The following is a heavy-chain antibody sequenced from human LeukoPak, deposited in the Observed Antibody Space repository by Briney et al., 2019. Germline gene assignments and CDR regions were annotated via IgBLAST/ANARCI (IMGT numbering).Heavy chain of an antibody. CDR3: ARDHSSPGYYYMDV. Sequence: PSETLSLTCTVSGGSISSHYWSWIRQPPGKGLEWIGYIYYSGSTNYNPSLKSRVTISVDTSKNQFSLKLSSVTAADTAVYYCARDHSSPGYYYMDVWGKGTTVTVSS. CDR1: GGSISSHY. D-gene: IGHD6-13*01. J-gene: IGHJ6*03. V-gene: IGHV4-59*11. CDR2: IYYSGST.